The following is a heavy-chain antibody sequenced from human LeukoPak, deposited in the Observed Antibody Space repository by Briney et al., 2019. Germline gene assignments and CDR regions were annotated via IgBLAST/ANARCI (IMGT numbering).Heavy chain of an antibody. CDR2: ISSSSSII. J-gene: IGHJ4*02. CDR1: GSTFSSYS. V-gene: IGHV3-48*01. D-gene: IGHD3-22*01. CDR3: ARDVDDYDSSGYYGY. Sequence: PGGSLRFSCAASGSTFSSYSTNWVRQAPGKGLEWVSYISSSSSIIYYADSVKGRFTISRDNAKNSLYLQMNSLRAEDTAVYYCARDVDDYDSSGYYGYWGQGTLVTVSS.